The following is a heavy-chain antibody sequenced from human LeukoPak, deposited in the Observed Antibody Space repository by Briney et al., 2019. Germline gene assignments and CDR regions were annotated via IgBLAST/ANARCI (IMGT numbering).Heavy chain of an antibody. CDR2: ISWNSGSI. CDR3: AKASLVVDYYYYYGMDA. V-gene: IGHV3-9*01. J-gene: IGHJ6*02. CDR1: GFTFDDYA. D-gene: IGHD2-15*01. Sequence: GRSLRLSCAASGFTFDDYAMHWVRQAPGKGLEWVSGISWNSGSIGYADSVKGRFTISRDNAKNSLYLQMNSLRAEDTALYYCAKASLVVDYYYYYGMDAWGQGTTVTVSS.